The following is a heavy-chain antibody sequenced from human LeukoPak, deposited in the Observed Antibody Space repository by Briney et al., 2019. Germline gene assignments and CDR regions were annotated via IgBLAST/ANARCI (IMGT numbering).Heavy chain of an antibody. J-gene: IGHJ3*02. CDR3: ARRGAATDAFDI. D-gene: IGHD1-26*01. Sequence: TGGSLRLSCAASGFTFSSYWMHWVRHAPGKGLVWVSRIKSDGSSTSYADSVKGRFTISRDNTKNTLYLQMNSLRAEDTAMYYCARRGAATDAFDIWGQGTMVTVSS. CDR2: IKSDGSST. CDR1: GFTFSSYW. V-gene: IGHV3-74*01.